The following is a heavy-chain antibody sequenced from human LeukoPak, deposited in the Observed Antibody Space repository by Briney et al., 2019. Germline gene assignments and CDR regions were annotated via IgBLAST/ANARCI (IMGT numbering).Heavy chain of an antibody. Sequence: GGSLRLSCAVSGFTFSSYGMHWVRQAPGKGLEWVAVISYDGSNKYYADSVKGRFTISRDNSKNTLYLQMNSLRAEDTAVYYCAKDYGGSRSIYCYFDLWGRGTLVTVSS. J-gene: IGHJ2*01. CDR2: ISYDGSNK. V-gene: IGHV3-30*18. CDR1: GFTFSSYG. D-gene: IGHD4-23*01. CDR3: AKDYGGSRSIYCYFDL.